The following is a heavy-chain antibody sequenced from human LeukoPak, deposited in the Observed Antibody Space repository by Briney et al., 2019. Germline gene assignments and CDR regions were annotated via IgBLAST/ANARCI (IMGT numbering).Heavy chain of an antibody. V-gene: IGHV2-70*01. J-gene: IGHJ4*02. CDR2: IDRDDDK. Sequence: SGPTLVNPTQTLTLTCTFSGFSLSTSGMCVSWIRQPPGKALEWLALIDRDDDKYYSTSLKTRLTISKDTSKNQVVLTMTNMDPVDTATYYCARASSVSYDFDYWGQGTLVTVSS. D-gene: IGHD3-3*01. CDR1: GFSLSTSGMC. CDR3: ARASSVSYDFDY.